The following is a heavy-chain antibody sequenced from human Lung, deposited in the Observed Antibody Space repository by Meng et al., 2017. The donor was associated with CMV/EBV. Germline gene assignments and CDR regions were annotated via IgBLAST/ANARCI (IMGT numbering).Heavy chain of an antibody. CDR1: GDSITNHNW. V-gene: IGHV4-4*02. D-gene: IGHD3-10*01. Sequence: QVRVGESAPALAEPSETLAPTCAVSGDSITNHNWWAWVRQPPGKGLEWIGEIPHRGSSAYNPSLKSRVSMSIDKSKNQFSLKLTSVTAADTAVYHCLRRSGGSVWGQGTLVTVSS. CDR3: LRRSGGSV. CDR2: IPHRGSS. J-gene: IGHJ1*01.